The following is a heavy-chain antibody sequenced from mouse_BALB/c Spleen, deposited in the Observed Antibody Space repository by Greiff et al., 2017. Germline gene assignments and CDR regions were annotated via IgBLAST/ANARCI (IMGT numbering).Heavy chain of an antibody. J-gene: IGHJ2*01. D-gene: IGHD2-10*01. V-gene: IGHV5-4*02. Sequence: EVMVVESGGGLVKPGGSLKLSCAASGFTFSDYYMYWVRQTPEKRLEWVATISDGGSYTYYPDSVKGRFTISRDNAKNNLYLQMSSLKSEDTAMYYCARSFYGPFDYWGQGTTLTVSS. CDR1: GFTFSDYY. CDR3: ARSFYGPFDY. CDR2: ISDGGSYT.